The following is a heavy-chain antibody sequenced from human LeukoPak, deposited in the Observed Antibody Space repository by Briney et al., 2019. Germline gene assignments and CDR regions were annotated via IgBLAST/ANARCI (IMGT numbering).Heavy chain of an antibody. Sequence: AGGSLRLSCAASGFTFSNYEMTWVRQAPGLGLEWISYISSRGDTIYYADSVKGRFTISRDNAKNSLYLQMNSLRAEDTAVYYCARVQWSVSDYWGQGTLVTVSS. J-gene: IGHJ4*02. CDR3: ARVQWSVSDY. CDR1: GFTFSNYE. D-gene: IGHD2-15*01. V-gene: IGHV3-48*03. CDR2: ISSRGDTI.